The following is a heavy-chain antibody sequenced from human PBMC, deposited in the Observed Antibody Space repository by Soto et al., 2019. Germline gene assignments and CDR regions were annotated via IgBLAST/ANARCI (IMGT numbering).Heavy chain of an antibody. J-gene: IGHJ4*02. CDR1: GYSFTSLD. CDR2: MQPSTGRT. CDR3: ARGVSAGVDY. D-gene: IGHD1-26*01. Sequence: GSVEVSCKASGYSFTSLDINWGQQTAGQGLEWMGWMQPSTGRTGYAQKFQGRVTMTRDTSINTAYMELTTLTSDDTAFYYCARGVSAGVDYWGQGTLVTVSS. V-gene: IGHV1-8*01.